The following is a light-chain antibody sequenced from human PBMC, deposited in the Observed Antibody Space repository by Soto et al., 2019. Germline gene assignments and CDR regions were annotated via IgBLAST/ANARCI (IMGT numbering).Light chain of an antibody. CDR2: EVS. Sequence: QSVLTQPASVSGSPGQSITISCSGTSSDVGGFKYVSWYQQHPGKAPRLIIYEVSTRPSGLSSRFSGSRSGNTAYLSISGLETDDEAEYYCSSYTDTNTVVFGGGTKVTVL. J-gene: IGLJ2*01. V-gene: IGLV2-14*01. CDR3: SSYTDTNTVV. CDR1: SSDVGGFKY.